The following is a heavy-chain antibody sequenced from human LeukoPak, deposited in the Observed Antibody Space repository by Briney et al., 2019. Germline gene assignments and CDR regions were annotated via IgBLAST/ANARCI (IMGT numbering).Heavy chain of an antibody. CDR2: IKEDGSDK. CDR1: GFTFRNYW. CDR3: ARLKDAVTIFDC. J-gene: IGHJ5*01. Sequence: GGSLRLSCIGSGFTFRNYWMSWVRQAPGKGLEWVASIKEDGSDKRYVVSVKGRFTISRDNTKNSLFVQMSSLRAEDTAVYYCARLKDAVTIFDCWGQGILVTVSS. V-gene: IGHV3-7*01. D-gene: IGHD4-17*01.